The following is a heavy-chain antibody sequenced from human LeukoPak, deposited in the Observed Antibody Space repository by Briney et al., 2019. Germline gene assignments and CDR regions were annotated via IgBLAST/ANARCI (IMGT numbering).Heavy chain of an antibody. V-gene: IGHV3-30-3*01. CDR2: ISYDGSNK. CDR3: ARGRWLQARGPSFDY. D-gene: IGHD5-24*01. Sequence: PGRSLRLSCAASGFTFDDYAMHWVRQAPGKGLEWVAVISYDGSNKYYADSVKGRFTISRDNSKNTLYLQMNSLRAEDTAVYYCARGRWLQARGPSFDYWGQGTLVTVSS. J-gene: IGHJ4*02. CDR1: GFTFDDYA.